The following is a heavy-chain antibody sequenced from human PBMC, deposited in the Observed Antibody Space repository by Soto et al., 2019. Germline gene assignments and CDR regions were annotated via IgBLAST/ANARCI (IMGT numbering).Heavy chain of an antibody. CDR1: GGSISSGDYY. CDR2: IYYSGST. Sequence: QVQLQESGPGLVKPSQTLSLTCTVSGGSISSGDYYWSWIRQPPGKGLEWIGYIYYSGSTYYNPYLKSGVTIAVDTSKNQFSLKLSSVTAADTAVYYCARGRTIFGVVTHFDYWGQGTLVTVSS. D-gene: IGHD3-3*01. CDR3: ARGRTIFGVVTHFDY. V-gene: IGHV4-30-4*01. J-gene: IGHJ4*02.